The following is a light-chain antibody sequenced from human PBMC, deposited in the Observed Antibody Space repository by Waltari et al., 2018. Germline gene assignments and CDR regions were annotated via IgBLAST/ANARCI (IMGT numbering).Light chain of an antibody. CDR3: CSYAGSSTLL. CDR2: EVS. J-gene: IGLJ2*01. CDR1: IRDVGSSNL. Sequence: QSALTQPASVSGSPGQSITISCPRTIRDVGSSNLLSWYQQHPGKAPKLMIYEVSKWPSGVSNRFSGSKSGNTASLTISGLQAEDEADYYCCSYAGSSTLLFGGGTKVTVL. V-gene: IGLV2-23*01.